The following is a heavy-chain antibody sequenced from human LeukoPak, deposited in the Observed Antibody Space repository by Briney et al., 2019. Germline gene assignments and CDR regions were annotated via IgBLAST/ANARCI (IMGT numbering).Heavy chain of an antibody. CDR2: IYYSGST. Sequence: SETLSLTCTVSGGSISSSSYYWGWIRQPPGKGLEWIGSIYYSGSTYYNPSLKSRVTISVDTSKNQFSLKLSSVTAADTAVYYCARGLRIDYWGQGTLVTVSS. D-gene: IGHD4-17*01. CDR3: ARGLRIDY. J-gene: IGHJ4*02. V-gene: IGHV4-39*01. CDR1: GGSISSSSYY.